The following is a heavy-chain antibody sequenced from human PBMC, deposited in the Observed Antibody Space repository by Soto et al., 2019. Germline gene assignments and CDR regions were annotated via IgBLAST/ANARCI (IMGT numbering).Heavy chain of an antibody. J-gene: IGHJ4*02. V-gene: IGHV4-30-4*08. CDR2: IYYNGAT. CDR3: ARDGGRGYYGAGTYLDF. Sequence: QLHLQESGPGLVKPSQTLSLTCTVSGDPMKRADYYWSWIRQPPGKGLEWLGYIYYNGATYYTPSLDRRLTIAVDTSKNQFSLQLRSVTAADTAVYFCARDGGRGYYGAGTYLDFWGQGTLVTVSS. CDR1: GDPMKRADYY. D-gene: IGHD3-10*01.